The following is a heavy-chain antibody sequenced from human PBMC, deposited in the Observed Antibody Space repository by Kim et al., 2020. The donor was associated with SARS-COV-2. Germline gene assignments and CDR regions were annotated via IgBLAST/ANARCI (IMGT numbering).Heavy chain of an antibody. D-gene: IGHD3-3*01. J-gene: IGHJ5*01. CDR1: GGSFSGYY. V-gene: IGHV4-34*01. Sequence: SETLSLTCAVYGGSFSGYYWSWIRQPPGKGLEWIGEINHSGSTNYNPSLKSRVTISVDTSKNQFSLKLSSVTAADTAVYYCSRGPPLLRCLDWLIGSWF. CDR3: SRGPPLLRCLDWLIGSWF. CDR2: INHSGST.